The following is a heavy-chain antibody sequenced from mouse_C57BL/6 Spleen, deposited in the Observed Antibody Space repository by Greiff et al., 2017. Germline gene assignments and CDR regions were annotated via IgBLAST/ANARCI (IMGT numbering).Heavy chain of an antibody. CDR2: IWRGGST. CDR1: GFSLTSYG. J-gene: IGHJ4*01. D-gene: IGHD1-1*01. Sequence: VQLVESGPGLVQPSQSLSITCTVSGFSLTSYGVHWVRQSPGKGLEWLGVIWRGGSTDYNAAFMSRLSITKDNSKSQVFFKMNSLQADDTAIYYCAKKDGSRDYAMDYWGQGTSVTVSS. V-gene: IGHV2-5*01. CDR3: AKKDGSRDYAMDY.